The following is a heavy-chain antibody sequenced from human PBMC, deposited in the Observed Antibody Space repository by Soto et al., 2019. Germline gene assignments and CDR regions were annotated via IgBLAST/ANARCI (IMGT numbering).Heavy chain of an antibody. CDR1: GGTFSSYA. Sequence: SVKVSCKASGGTFSSYAISWVRQAPGQGLEWMGGIIPIFGTANYAQKFQGRVTITADKSTSTAYMELSSLRSEDTAVYYCARVDLRPDYYDSSGYYGAFDIWGQGTMVT. CDR2: IIPIFGTA. V-gene: IGHV1-69*06. J-gene: IGHJ3*02. CDR3: ARVDLRPDYYDSSGYYGAFDI. D-gene: IGHD3-22*01.